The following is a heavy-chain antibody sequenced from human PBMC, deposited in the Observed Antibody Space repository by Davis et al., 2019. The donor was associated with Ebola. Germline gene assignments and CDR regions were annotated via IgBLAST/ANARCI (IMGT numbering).Heavy chain of an antibody. CDR3: TTGVPITMIVVATSGGGY. J-gene: IGHJ4*02. Sequence: PGGSLRLSCAASGFTFSNAWMSWVRQAPGKGLEWVGRIKSKTDGGTTDYAAPVKGRFTISRDDSKNTLYLQMNSLKIEDTAVYYCTTGVPITMIVVATSGGGYWGQGTLVTVSS. CDR1: GFTFSNAW. CDR2: IKSKTDGGTT. V-gene: IGHV3-15*01. D-gene: IGHD3-22*01.